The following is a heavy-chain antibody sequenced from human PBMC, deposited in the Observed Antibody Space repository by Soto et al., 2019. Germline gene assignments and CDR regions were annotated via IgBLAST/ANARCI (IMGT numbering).Heavy chain of an antibody. J-gene: IGHJ1*01. V-gene: IGHV1-3*01. D-gene: IGHD3-3*01. CDR3: ASNDLWSGFSIGTEVY. Sequence: QVQLVQSGAELKKPGASVKISCQASGYAFNIYAVHWVRQAPGQSLELVGWIHPGNGNTRYSQKFQGRVTISRDTSANTVYMELSGLRSGDTAVYYSASNDLWSGFSIGTEVYWGHGTQVTVSS. CDR2: IHPGNGNT. CDR1: GYAFNIYA.